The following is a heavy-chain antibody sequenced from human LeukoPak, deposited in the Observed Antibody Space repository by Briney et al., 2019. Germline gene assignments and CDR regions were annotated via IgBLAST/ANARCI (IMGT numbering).Heavy chain of an antibody. J-gene: IGHJ4*02. V-gene: IGHV4-39*01. D-gene: IGHD3-16*02. Sequence: SETLSLTCTVSGGSISSSSYYWGWIRQPPGKGLEWIGSIYYSGSTYYSPSLKSRVTISVDTSKNQFSLKLSSVTAADTAVYYCARVRHLLGELSLRFDYWGQGTLVAVSS. CDR3: ARVRHLLGELSLRFDY. CDR1: GGSISSSSYY. CDR2: IYYSGST.